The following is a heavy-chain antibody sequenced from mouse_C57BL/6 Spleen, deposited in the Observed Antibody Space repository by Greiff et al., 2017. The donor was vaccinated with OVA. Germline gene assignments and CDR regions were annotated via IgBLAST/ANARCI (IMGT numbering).Heavy chain of an antibody. CDR2: INPYNGGT. CDR3: ARNWDEGAMDY. J-gene: IGHJ4*01. V-gene: IGHV1-19*01. Sequence: EVKLMESGPVLVKPGASVKMSCKASGYTFTDYYMNWVKQSHGKSLEWIGVINPYNGGTSYNQKFKGKATLTVDKSSSTAYMELNSLTSEDSAVYYCARNWDEGAMDYWGQGTSVTVSS. D-gene: IGHD4-1*01. CDR1: GYTFTDYY.